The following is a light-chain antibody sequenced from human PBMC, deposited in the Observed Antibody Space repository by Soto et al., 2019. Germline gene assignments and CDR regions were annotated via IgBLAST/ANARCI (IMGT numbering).Light chain of an antibody. CDR2: DVN. CDR3: TSYTSSSTYV. Sequence: QSALTQPASVSGSPGQSITISCTGTSSDVGGYNYVSWYQKHPGKAPKLMIYDVNNRPSGVSNRFSGSKSGNTASLTISGLQAEDEADCYCTSYTSSSTYVFGTGTKVTVL. J-gene: IGLJ1*01. V-gene: IGLV2-14*01. CDR1: SSDVGGYNY.